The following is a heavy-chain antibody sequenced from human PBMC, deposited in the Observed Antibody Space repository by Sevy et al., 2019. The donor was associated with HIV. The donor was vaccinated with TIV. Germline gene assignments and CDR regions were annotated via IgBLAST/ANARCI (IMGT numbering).Heavy chain of an antibody. J-gene: IGHJ4*02. CDR1: GFTVSRNY. D-gene: IGHD1-26*01. Sequence: GGSLRLSCAASGFTVSRNYMSWVRQAPGKGLEWVSVIYSGGSTYYADSVKGRFTISRDNSKNTLYLQMNSLRAEDTAVYYCAREGIVGATWGGFDYWGQGTLVTVSS. CDR2: IYSGGST. CDR3: AREGIVGATWGGFDY. V-gene: IGHV3-53*01.